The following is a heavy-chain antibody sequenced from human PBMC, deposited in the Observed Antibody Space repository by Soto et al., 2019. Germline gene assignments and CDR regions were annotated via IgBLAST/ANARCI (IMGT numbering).Heavy chain of an antibody. CDR3: LKAASTDAFDI. CDR2: IKQDGSDK. J-gene: IGHJ3*02. D-gene: IGHD2-15*01. CDR1: GFTFSRYW. V-gene: IGHV3-7*01. Sequence: EMQLVESGGGLVQPGGSLRLSCTASGFTFSRYWMNWVRQAPGKGLEWVANIKQDGSDKYYVDSVRGRFTISRDNTKNSLFLQMNGLRVEDTAVYYCLKAASTDAFDIWGQGTMVTVS.